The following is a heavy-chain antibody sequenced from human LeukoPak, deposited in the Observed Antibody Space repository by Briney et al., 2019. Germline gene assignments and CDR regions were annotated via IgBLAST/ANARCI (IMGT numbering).Heavy chain of an antibody. J-gene: IGHJ4*02. D-gene: IGHD3-9*01. CDR3: ARVNAYYDILTGYSDY. CDR1: GFTFTSSA. V-gene: IGHV1-58*02. Sequence: ASVKVSCKASGFTFTSSAMQWVRQARGQRLEWIGWIVVGSGNTNYAQKFQGRVTITADKSTSTAYMELSSLRSEDTAVYYCARVNAYYDILTGYSDYWGQGTLVTVSS. CDR2: IVVGSGNT.